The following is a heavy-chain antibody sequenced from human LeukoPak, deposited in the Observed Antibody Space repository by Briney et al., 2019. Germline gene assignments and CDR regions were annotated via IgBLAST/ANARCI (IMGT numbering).Heavy chain of an antibody. CDR1: GGSISSGGYY. CDR2: IYYSGST. J-gene: IGHJ4*02. CDR3: ARHSWQWQVDY. D-gene: IGHD6-19*01. V-gene: IGHV4-31*03. Sequence: SQTLSLTCTVSGGSISSGGYYWSWIRQHPGKGLEWIGYIYYSGSTYYNPSLKSRVTISVDTSKNQFSLKLSSVTAADTAVYYCARHSWQWQVDYWGQGTLVTVSS.